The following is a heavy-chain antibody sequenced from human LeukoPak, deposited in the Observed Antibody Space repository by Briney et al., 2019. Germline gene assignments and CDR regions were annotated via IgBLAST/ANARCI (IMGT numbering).Heavy chain of an antibody. D-gene: IGHD3-10*01. CDR1: GGSFSGYH. Sequence: KASETLSLTCAVYGGSFSGYHWSWIRQPPGKGLEWTGEINHSGSTNYNPSLKSRVTISVDTSRNQFSLKLSSVTAADTAVYYCASQWFGELLGGDAFDIWGQGTMVTVSS. CDR3: ASQWFGELLGGDAFDI. CDR2: INHSGST. V-gene: IGHV4-34*01. J-gene: IGHJ3*02.